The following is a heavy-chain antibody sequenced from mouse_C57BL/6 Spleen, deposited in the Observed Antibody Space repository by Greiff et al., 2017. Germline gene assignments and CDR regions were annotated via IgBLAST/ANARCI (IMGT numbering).Heavy chain of an antibody. CDR1: GYTFTSYW. D-gene: IGHD2-5*01. CDR3: ARLRGDSNYAMDY. CDR2: IDPSDSYT. V-gene: IGHV1-69*01. Sequence: QVQLKQSGAELVMPGASVKLSCKASGYTFTSYWMHWVKQRPGQGLEWIGEIDPSDSYTNYNQKFKGKSTLTVDKSSSTAYMQLSSLTSEDSAVYYCARLRGDSNYAMDYWGQGTSVTVSS. J-gene: IGHJ4*01.